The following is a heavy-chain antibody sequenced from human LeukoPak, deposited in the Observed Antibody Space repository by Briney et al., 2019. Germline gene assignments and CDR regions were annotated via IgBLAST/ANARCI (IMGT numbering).Heavy chain of an antibody. CDR2: IGGRGANT. Sequence: GSLRLSCAASGFSFSNYAMSWVRQPPGKGLEWVSAIGGRGANTYYADSVKGRFTISRDNSKNTLYLQMNSLRAEDTAVYYCAKRSAESSGYFDYWGQGTLVTVSS. CDR1: GFSFSNYA. J-gene: IGHJ4*02. V-gene: IGHV3-23*01. CDR3: AKRSAESSGYFDY. D-gene: IGHD6-19*01.